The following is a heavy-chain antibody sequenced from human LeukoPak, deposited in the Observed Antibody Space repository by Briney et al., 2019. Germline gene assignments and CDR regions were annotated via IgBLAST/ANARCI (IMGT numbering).Heavy chain of an antibody. CDR2: ISYDGSNK. CDR3: VRDQRDDILTGYSGAYNWFDP. J-gene: IGHJ5*02. Sequence: QPGGSLRLSCAASGFTFSSYGMHWVRQTPGKGLEWVAVISYDGSNKYYPDSVKGRFTISRDNAKNSLYLQMNSLRADDTAVYYCVRDQRDDILTGYSGAYNWFDPWGQGTLVTVSS. V-gene: IGHV3-30*03. D-gene: IGHD3-9*01. CDR1: GFTFSSYG.